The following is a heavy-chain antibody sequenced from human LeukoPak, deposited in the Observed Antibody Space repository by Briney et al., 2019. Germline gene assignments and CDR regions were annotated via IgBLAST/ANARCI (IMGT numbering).Heavy chain of an antibody. V-gene: IGHV4-59*12. Sequence: PSETLSLTCTVSGGSISSYYWSWIRQPPGKGLEWIGYIYHSGSTYYNPSLKSRVTISVDRSKNQFSLKLSSVTAADTAVYYCARDRDRGVRGVIFDYWGQGTLVTVSS. CDR2: IYHSGST. D-gene: IGHD3-10*01. CDR1: GGSISSYY. J-gene: IGHJ4*02. CDR3: ARDRDRGVRGVIFDY.